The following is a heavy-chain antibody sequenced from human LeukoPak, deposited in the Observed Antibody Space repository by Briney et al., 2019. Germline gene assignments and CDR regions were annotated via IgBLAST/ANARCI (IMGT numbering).Heavy chain of an antibody. CDR3: AGRPPYYDSSGYQGY. V-gene: IGHV4-34*01. CDR2: INHSGST. CDR1: GGSISSYY. D-gene: IGHD3-22*01. Sequence: PSETLSLTCTVSGGSISSYYWSWIRQPPGKGLEWIGEINHSGSTNYNPSLKSRVTISVDTSKNQFSLKLSSVTAADTAVYYCAGRPPYYDSSGYQGYWGQGTLVTVSS. J-gene: IGHJ4*02.